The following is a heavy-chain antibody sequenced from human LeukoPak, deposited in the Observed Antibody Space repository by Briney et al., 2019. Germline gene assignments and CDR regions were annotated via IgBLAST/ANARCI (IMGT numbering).Heavy chain of an antibody. CDR1: GFTFSRYG. Sequence: QPGGSLRLSCAASGFTFSRYGMHWVRQAPGKGLEWVATIWYDGSNKNYADSVKGRFTISRDNSKNTLYLQMNSLRAEDTAVYYCARNGIPHDAFDIWGQGTVVTVSS. J-gene: IGHJ3*02. V-gene: IGHV3-33*01. D-gene: IGHD5-18*01. CDR3: ARNGIPHDAFDI. CDR2: IWYDGSNK.